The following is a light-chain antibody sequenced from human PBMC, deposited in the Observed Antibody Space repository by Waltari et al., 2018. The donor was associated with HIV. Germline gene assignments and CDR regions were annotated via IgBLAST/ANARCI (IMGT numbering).Light chain of an antibody. V-gene: IGLV2-14*02. CDR2: EVT. CDR3: EAWDDSGTGPV. J-gene: IGLJ3*02. Sequence: QSALTQPASVSGSPGQSITISCTGSNNDVGYYNLVSWYQQHPGKAPKLMIAEVTKRPSGGSHRCAGTTSATSASLVISDVHSDDEGAYYCEAWDDSGTGPVFGGGTKLTVL. CDR1: NNDVGYYNL.